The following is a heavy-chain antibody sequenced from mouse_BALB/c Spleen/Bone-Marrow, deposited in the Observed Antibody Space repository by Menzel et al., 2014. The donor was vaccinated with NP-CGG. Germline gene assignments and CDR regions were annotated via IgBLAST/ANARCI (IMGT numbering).Heavy chain of an antibody. J-gene: IGHJ3*01. V-gene: IGHV4-1*02. D-gene: IGHD2-3*01. CDR2: INPDSSTI. Sequence: EVKVEESGGGLVQPGGSLKLSCAASGFDFSRYWMSWVRQAPGKGLEWIGEINPDSSTINYTPSLKDKFIISRDNAKNTLYLQMSKVRSEDTARYYCARPLYDGYYVWFAYWGQGTLVTVSA. CDR1: GFDFSRYW. CDR3: ARPLYDGYYVWFAY.